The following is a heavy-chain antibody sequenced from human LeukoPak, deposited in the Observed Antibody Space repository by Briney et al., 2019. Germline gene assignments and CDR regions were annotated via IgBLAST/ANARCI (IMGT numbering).Heavy chain of an antibody. Sequence: GGSLRLSCGASGFTFSSYGMSWVRQAPGKGLEWVSGISGTGGSTYYADSVKGRFTISRDNSKNRLYMQMNSLRAEDTAIYFCAKDRFRLDLTSFDYWAREPWSPSPQ. CDR3: AKDRFRLDLTSFDY. J-gene: IGHJ4*02. D-gene: IGHD1-1*01. CDR1: GFTFSSYG. V-gene: IGHV3-23*01. CDR2: ISGTGGST.